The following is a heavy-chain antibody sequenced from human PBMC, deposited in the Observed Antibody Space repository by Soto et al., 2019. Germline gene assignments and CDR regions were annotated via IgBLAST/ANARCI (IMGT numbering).Heavy chain of an antibody. Sequence: EVQLVESGGGLVQPGGSLRLSCAASGLTFSLYSMSWVRQAPGKGLEWVSYISRSSTGIHYADSVKGRFTISRDDATNSMHPQMNSLRDGDTAVYYCARAVTWGLDVW. V-gene: IGHV3-48*02. CDR1: GLTFSLYS. D-gene: IGHD3-10*01. J-gene: IGHJ6*01. CDR2: ISRSSTGI. CDR3: ARAVTWGLDV.